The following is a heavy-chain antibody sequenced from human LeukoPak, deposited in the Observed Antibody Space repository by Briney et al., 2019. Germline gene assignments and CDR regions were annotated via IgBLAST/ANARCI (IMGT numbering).Heavy chain of an antibody. J-gene: IGHJ4*02. Sequence: PGGSLRLSCAASGFTFSSYWMSWVRQAPGKGLEWVANIKQDGSEKYYVDSVKGRFTISRDNAKNSLYLQMNSLRAEDTAAYYCARGELWWLRVPFDYWGQGTLVTVSS. CDR1: GFTFSSYW. CDR2: IKQDGSEK. V-gene: IGHV3-7*01. CDR3: ARGELWWLRVPFDY. D-gene: IGHD5-12*01.